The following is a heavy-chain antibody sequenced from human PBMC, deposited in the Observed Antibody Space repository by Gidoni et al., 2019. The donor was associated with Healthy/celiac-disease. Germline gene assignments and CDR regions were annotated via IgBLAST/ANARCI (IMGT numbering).Heavy chain of an antibody. CDR2: IYPGDSDT. V-gene: IGHV5-51*01. D-gene: IGHD3-10*01. CDR3: ARRVPMVRGVINHYYYYGMDV. J-gene: IGHJ6*02. CDR1: GYSFTSYW. Sequence: EVQLVQSGAEVKKRGESLKISCKGSGYSFTSYWICWGRQMPGKGLEWMGIIYPGDSDTRYSPSFQGQFTISADKSISTAYLQWSSLKASETAMYYCARRVPMVRGVINHYYYYGMDVWGQGTTVTVSS.